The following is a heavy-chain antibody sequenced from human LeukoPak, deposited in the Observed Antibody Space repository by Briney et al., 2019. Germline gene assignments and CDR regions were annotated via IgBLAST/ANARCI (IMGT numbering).Heavy chain of an antibody. Sequence: SETLSLTCTVSGGSISSSSYYWGWIRQPPGKGLEWIGSIYYSGSTYYNPSLKSRVTISVDTSKNQFSLKLSSVTAADTAVYYCAIDYYDSSGYYKHYWGQGTLVTVSS. CDR3: AIDYYDSSGYYKHY. D-gene: IGHD3-22*01. J-gene: IGHJ4*02. CDR2: IYYSGST. V-gene: IGHV4-39*01. CDR1: GGSISSSSYY.